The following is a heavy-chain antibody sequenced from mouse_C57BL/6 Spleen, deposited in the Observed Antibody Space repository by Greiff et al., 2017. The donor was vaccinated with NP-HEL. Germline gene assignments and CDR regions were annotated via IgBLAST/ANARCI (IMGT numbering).Heavy chain of an antibody. D-gene: IGHD2-4*01. CDR1: GFNIKDYY. V-gene: IGHV14-2*01. Sequence: EVQLQQSGAELVKPGASVKLSCTASGFNIKDYYMHWVKQRTEQGLEWIGRIDPADGETKYAPKFQGKAPITADTSSNTAYLQLSSLSSEDTAVYYGASSYDYDVRVAYWGQGTLVTVSA. J-gene: IGHJ3*01. CDR3: ASSYDYDVRVAY. CDR2: IDPADGET.